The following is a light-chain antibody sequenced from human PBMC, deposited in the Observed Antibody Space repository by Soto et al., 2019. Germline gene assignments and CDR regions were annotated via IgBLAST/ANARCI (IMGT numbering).Light chain of an antibody. CDR3: SSYTNSSPLYV. Sequence: QSALTQPASVSGSPGQSITISCTGTSSDVGGYNYVSWYQQHPGKAPKLMIYDVSNRPSGVSNRFSGSKSGNTASLPISGLQAEDEADYYCSSYTNSSPLYVFGTGTKVTVL. V-gene: IGLV2-14*01. CDR1: SSDVGGYNY. J-gene: IGLJ1*01. CDR2: DVS.